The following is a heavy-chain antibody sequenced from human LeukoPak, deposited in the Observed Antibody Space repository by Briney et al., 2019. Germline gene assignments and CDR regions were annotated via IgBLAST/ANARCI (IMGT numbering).Heavy chain of an antibody. J-gene: IGHJ3*02. CDR1: GFTFSSYS. Sequence: PGGSLRLSCAASGFTFSSYSMNWVRQAPGKGLEWVSSISSSSSYIYYVDSVKGRFTISRDNAKNSLYLQMNSLRAEDTAVYYCARDDYGGNSCAFDIWGQGTMVTVSS. CDR2: ISSSSSYI. V-gene: IGHV3-21*01. CDR3: ARDDYGGNSCAFDI. D-gene: IGHD4-17*01.